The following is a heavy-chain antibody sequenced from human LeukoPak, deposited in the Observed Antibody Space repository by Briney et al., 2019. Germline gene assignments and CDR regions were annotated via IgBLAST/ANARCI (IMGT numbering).Heavy chain of an antibody. J-gene: IGHJ5*02. CDR3: ARGGDIVVVPAAIRPGWFDP. CDR1: GGSISSGGYY. CDR2: IYHSGST. D-gene: IGHD2-2*01. V-gene: IGHV4-30-2*01. Sequence: PSQTLSLTCTVSGGSISSGGYYWSWIRQPPGKGLEWIGYIYHSGSTYYNPSLKRRVTISVDRSKNQFSLKLSSVTAADTAVYYCARGGDIVVVPAAIRPGWFDPWGEGTLVTVSS.